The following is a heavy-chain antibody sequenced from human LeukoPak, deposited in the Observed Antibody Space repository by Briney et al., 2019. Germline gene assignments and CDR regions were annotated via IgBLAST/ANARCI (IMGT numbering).Heavy chain of an antibody. D-gene: IGHD6-13*01. CDR2: IYYSGST. CDR3: ARFLYSSSYAFDI. CDR1: GGSISSYY. Sequence: SETLSLTCTVSGGSISSYYWSWIRQPPGKGLEWIGYIYYSGSTNYNPSLNSRVTISVDASKNQFSLKLSSVTAADTAVYYCARFLYSSSYAFDIWGQGTMVTVSS. J-gene: IGHJ3*02. V-gene: IGHV4-59*01.